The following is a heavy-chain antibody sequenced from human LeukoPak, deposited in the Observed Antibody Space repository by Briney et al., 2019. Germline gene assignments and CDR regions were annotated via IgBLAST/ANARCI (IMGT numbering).Heavy chain of an antibody. Sequence: PSETLSLTCAVYGGSFSGYYWSWIRQPPGKGLEWIGEINHSGSTNYNPSLKSRVTISVGTSKNQFSLKLSSVTAADTAVYYCARSSGKWSGDYYYHYMDVWGRGTTVTISS. CDR1: GGSFSGYY. CDR3: ARSSGKWSGDYYYHYMDV. V-gene: IGHV4-34*01. D-gene: IGHD3-3*01. J-gene: IGHJ6*03. CDR2: INHSGST.